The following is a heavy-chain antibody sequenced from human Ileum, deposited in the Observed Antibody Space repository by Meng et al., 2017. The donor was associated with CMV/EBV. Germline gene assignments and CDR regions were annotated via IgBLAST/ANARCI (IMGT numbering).Heavy chain of an antibody. CDR2: SSHSGNT. V-gene: IGHV4-34*01. J-gene: IGHJ4*02. CDR3: ARGRDFWWEMDY. D-gene: IGHD1-26*01. CDR1: SGSFSDFF. Sequence: VQLHQWGAVLLKTLETLSLTCAVYSGSFSDFFWGWIRQPPGKGLEWIGESSHSGNTKYNPSLKSRVTISVDASKNQFSLNMRSVTAADTAVYYCARGRDFWWEMDYTGQGTLVTVSS.